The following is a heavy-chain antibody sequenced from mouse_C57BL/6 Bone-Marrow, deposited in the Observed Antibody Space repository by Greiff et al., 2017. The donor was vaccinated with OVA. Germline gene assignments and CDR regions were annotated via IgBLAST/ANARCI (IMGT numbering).Heavy chain of an antibody. CDR2: IYPGSGST. J-gene: IGHJ1*03. V-gene: IGHV1-55*01. Sequence: VQLQQPGAELVKPGASVKMSCKASGYTLTSYWITWVKQRPGQGLEWIGDIYPGSGSTNYNEKFKSKATLTVDTSSSTAYMQLSSLTSEDSAVYYCARPYGSPYWYFDVWGTGTTVTVSS. CDR1: GYTLTSYW. CDR3: ARPYGSPYWYFDV. D-gene: IGHD1-1*01.